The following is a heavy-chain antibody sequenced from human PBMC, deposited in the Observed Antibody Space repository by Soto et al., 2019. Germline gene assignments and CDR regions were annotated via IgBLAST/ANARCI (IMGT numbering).Heavy chain of an antibody. J-gene: IGHJ4*02. CDR1: GGTFSSYA. CDR3: AKDRLGGNFDY. CDR2: ISGTGGST. Sequence: ASVKVSCKASGGTFSSYAMNWVRQAPGKGLEWVATISGTGGSTYYADSVKGRFTISRDNSKNTLYLQMNSLRVEDTAVYYCAKDRLGGNFDYWGQGTQVTVSS. V-gene: IGHV3-23*01.